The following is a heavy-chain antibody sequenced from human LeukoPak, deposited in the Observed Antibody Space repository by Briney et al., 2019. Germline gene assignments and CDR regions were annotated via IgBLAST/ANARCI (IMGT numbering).Heavy chain of an antibody. V-gene: IGHV3-74*01. CDR1: GFTFSSYW. CDR2: INSDGSST. CDR3: ARDPLTYGMDV. Sequence: GGSLRLFCAASGFTFSSYWMHWVRQAPGKGLVWVSRINSDGSSTSYADSVKGRFTISRDNAKNTLYLQMNSLRAEDTAVYYCARDPLTYGMDVWGQGTTVTVSS. J-gene: IGHJ6*02.